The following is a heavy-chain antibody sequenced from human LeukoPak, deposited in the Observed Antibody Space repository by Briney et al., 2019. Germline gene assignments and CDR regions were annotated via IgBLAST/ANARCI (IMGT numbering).Heavy chain of an antibody. CDR3: VRSTMGVRITNDY. V-gene: IGHV1-8*01. Sequence: ASVRVSCKASGYSFTSYDINWVRQATGQGLEWMGWMNPDSANTGYAQKFQGRVTMTRDTTISTAYMELSSLRSDDTAVYYCVRSTMGVRITNDYWGQGTLVTVSS. D-gene: IGHD3-10*01. CDR1: GYSFTSYD. CDR2: MNPDSANT. J-gene: IGHJ4*02.